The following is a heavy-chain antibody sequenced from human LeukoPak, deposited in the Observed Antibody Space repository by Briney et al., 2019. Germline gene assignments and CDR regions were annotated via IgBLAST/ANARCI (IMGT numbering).Heavy chain of an antibody. V-gene: IGHV4-39*07. D-gene: IGHD4-17*01. CDR1: GGSISSSNYY. J-gene: IGHJ4*02. Sequence: PSETLSLTCTVSGGSISSSNYYWGWIRQPPGKGLEWIGSIYHSGSTYYNPSLKSRVTISVDTSKNQFSLKLSSVTAADTAVYYCARVGERGDYGDYWGQGTLVAVSS. CDR2: IYHSGST. CDR3: ARVGERGDYGDY.